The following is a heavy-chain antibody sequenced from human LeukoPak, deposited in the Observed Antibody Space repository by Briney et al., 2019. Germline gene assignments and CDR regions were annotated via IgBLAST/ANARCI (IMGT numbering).Heavy chain of an antibody. Sequence: SVKVSCKASGGTFSSYAISWVRQAPGQGLEWMGGIIPIFGTANYAQKFQGRVTITADESTSTAYMELSSLRSEDTAVYYCARDDIVVVLARVNWFDPWGQGTLVTVSS. J-gene: IGHJ5*02. CDR3: ARDDIVVVLARVNWFDP. D-gene: IGHD2-2*01. CDR2: IIPIFGTA. CDR1: GGTFSSYA. V-gene: IGHV1-69*13.